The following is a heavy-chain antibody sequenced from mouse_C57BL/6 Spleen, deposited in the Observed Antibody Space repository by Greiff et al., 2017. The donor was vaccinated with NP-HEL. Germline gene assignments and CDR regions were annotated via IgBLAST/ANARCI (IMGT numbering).Heavy chain of an antibody. CDR2: INPYNGGT. J-gene: IGHJ3*01. V-gene: IGHV1-19*01. D-gene: IGHD4-1*01. CDR1: GYTFTDYY. Sequence: EVQLQQSGPVLVKPGASVKMSCKASGYTFTDYYMNWVKQSHGKSLEWIGVINPYNGGTSYNQKFKGKATLTVDKSSSTAYMALNSLTSEDSAVYYCASQGFTGPWFAYWGQGTLVTVSA. CDR3: ASQGFTGPWFAY.